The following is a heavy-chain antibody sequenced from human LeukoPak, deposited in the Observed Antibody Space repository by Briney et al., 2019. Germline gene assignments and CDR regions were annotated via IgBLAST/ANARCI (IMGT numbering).Heavy chain of an antibody. CDR2: IKQDGSEK. CDR3: AGPPQAGPFDY. D-gene: IGHD6-19*01. Sequence: GGSLRLSXAASGFIFSNYWMTWVRQAPGKRLEWVANIKQDGSEKNYVDSVKGRFTNPRDNAKNSLYLQMNSLGAEDTAVYYCAGPPQAGPFDYWGQGTLVTVSS. V-gene: IGHV3-7*01. J-gene: IGHJ4*02. CDR1: GFIFSNYW.